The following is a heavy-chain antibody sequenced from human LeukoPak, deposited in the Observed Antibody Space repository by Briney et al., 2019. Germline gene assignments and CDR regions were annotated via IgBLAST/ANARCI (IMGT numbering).Heavy chain of an antibody. CDR3: ARRIQLWAKRLDAFDI. CDR1: GGSISSSSYS. J-gene: IGHJ3*02. D-gene: IGHD5-18*01. CDR2: IYYSGST. Sequence: SSETLSLTCTVSGGSISSSSYSWGWIRQPPGKGLEWIGSIYYSGSTNYNPSLKSRVTISVDTSKNQFSLKLSSVTAADTAVYYCARRIQLWAKRLDAFDIWGQGTMVTVSS. V-gene: IGHV4-39*07.